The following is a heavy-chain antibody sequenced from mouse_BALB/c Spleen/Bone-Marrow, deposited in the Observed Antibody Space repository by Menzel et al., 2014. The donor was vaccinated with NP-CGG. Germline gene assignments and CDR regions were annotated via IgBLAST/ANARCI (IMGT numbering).Heavy chain of an antibody. D-gene: IGHD1-1*01. CDR3: ARGGFLLRALALDY. CDR2: INPSTGFT. Sequence: VQLQQSGAELARPGASVKMSCKASGYTFTTYTMHRVQQRPGQGLEWVGYINPSTGFTNYNQIFKDKATLAADKSSSTAYMQLSILTSEDSAVYYCARGGFLLRALALDYWGQGTSVTVSS. V-gene: IGHV1-4*01. CDR1: GYTFTTYT. J-gene: IGHJ4*01.